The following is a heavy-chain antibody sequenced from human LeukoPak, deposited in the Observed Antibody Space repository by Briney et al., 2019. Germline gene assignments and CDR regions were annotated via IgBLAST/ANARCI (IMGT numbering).Heavy chain of an antibody. CDR2: IIPIFGTA. D-gene: IGHD2-21*01. V-gene: IGHV1-69*13. CDR1: GGTFISYA. CDR3: WGGGWKKPFDY. J-gene: IGHJ4*02. Sequence: ALVKVSCKASGGTFISYAISWVRQAAGQGLEWMGGIIPIFGTANYAQKFQGRVTTTADESTSTAYMELSSLRSEDTAVYFCWGGGWKKPFDYWGQGTLVTVSS.